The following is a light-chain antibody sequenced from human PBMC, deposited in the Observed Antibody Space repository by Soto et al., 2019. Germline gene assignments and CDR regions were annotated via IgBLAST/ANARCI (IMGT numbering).Light chain of an antibody. CDR1: RSVNNF. J-gene: IGKJ5*01. Sequence: EFVLTQSPGTLSLSPGERATLSCRATRSVNNFVAWYQQKPGQAPSLLISDASNSATGIPDRFSGSGSGTDFTLTINSLEPEDFAVYYCQQYGSSLITFGQGTRLEIK. CDR3: QQYGSSLIT. CDR2: DAS. V-gene: IGKV3-20*01.